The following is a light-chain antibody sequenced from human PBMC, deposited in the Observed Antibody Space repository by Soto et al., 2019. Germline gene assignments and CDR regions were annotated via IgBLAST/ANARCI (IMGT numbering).Light chain of an antibody. Sequence: EIVLTQSPGTLSLSPGERATLSCRASQSVSSSYLAWYQQKPGQAPRLLIYGASSRATGIPDRFSGSGSGTVFTITISRLEPEDFAVYYCHQYGSSLWTFGQGTKVEIK. CDR1: QSVSSSY. V-gene: IGKV3-20*01. CDR3: HQYGSSLWT. CDR2: GAS. J-gene: IGKJ1*01.